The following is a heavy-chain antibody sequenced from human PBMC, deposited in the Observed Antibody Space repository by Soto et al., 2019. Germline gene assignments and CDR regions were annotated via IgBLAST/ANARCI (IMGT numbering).Heavy chain of an antibody. J-gene: IGHJ5*02. V-gene: IGHV3-23*01. CDR3: ARDPGPHYYDSSGYH. CDR2: ISGSGGST. CDR1: GFTFSSYA. Sequence: GGSLRLSCAASGFTFSSYAMSWVRQAPGKGLEWVSAISGSGGSTYYADSVKGRFTISRDNSKNTLYLQMNSLRAEDTAVYYCARDPGPHYYDSSGYHWGQGTLVTVSS. D-gene: IGHD3-22*01.